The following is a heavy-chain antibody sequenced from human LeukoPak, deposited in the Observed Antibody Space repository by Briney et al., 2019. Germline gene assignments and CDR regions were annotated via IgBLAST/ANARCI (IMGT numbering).Heavy chain of an antibody. CDR3: ARDQWGYYDSSGYYYFDY. CDR2: IYTSGST. Sequence: PSETLSLTCTVSGGSISSYYWSWIRQPAGKGPEWIGRIYTSGSTNYNPSLKSRVTMSVDTSKNQFPLKLSSVTAADTAVYYCARDQWGYYDSSGYYYFDYWGQGTLVTVSS. D-gene: IGHD3-22*01. CDR1: GGSISSYY. J-gene: IGHJ4*02. V-gene: IGHV4-4*07.